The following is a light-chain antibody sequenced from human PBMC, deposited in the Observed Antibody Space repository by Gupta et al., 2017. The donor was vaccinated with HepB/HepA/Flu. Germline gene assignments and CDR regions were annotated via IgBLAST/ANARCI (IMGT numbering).Light chain of an antibody. CDR3: AAWDDSLNGYV. CDR2: YDD. V-gene: IGLV1-36*01. Sequence: QSVLTQPPSVSEAPRQRVTISCSGSSSNIGNNAVNWYQQLPGKAPKLLIYYDDLPPSRVSDRFSGSKSGTSASLAISGLQSEDEADYYCAAWDDSLNGYVFGTGTKVTVL. CDR1: SSNIGNNA. J-gene: IGLJ1*01.